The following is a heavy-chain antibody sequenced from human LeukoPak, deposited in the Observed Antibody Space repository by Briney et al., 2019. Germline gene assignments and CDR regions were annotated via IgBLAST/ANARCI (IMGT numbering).Heavy chain of an antibody. CDR3: ARPYRRGAFDI. J-gene: IGHJ3*02. Sequence: SETLSLTCAVYGGSFSGYYWSWIRQPPGKGLEWIGEINHSGSTNYNPSLKSRVTISVDTSKNQFSLKLSSVTAADTAVYYCARPYRRGAFDIWGQGTMDTVSS. CDR1: GGSFSGYY. D-gene: IGHD3-10*01. V-gene: IGHV4-34*01. CDR2: INHSGST.